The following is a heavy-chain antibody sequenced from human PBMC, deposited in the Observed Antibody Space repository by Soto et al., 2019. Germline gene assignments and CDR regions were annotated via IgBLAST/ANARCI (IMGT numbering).Heavy chain of an antibody. J-gene: IGHJ4*02. CDR2: IWYDGSNK. D-gene: IGHD3-22*01. Sequence: PGGSLRLSCAASGFTFSSYGMHWVRQAPGKGLEWVAVIWYDGSNKYYADSVKGRFTISRDNSKNTLYLQMNSLRAEDTAVYYCAASYYYDSSGYHDYWGQGTLVTVSS. CDR3: AASYYYDSSGYHDY. V-gene: IGHV3-33*01. CDR1: GFTFSSYG.